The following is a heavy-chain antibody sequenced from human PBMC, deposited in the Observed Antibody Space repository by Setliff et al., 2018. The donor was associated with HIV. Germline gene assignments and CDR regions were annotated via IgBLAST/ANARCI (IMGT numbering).Heavy chain of an antibody. Sequence: LRLSCAASGFTFNSYSMNWVRQAPGKGLEWVSSISSGSTYIYYVDSVKGRFTISRDNAKNSLYLQMKSLRAEDTAVYYCARAPTGPYSGYDYDYYYYYYMDVWGKGTTVTVS. CDR3: ARAPTGPYSGYDYDYYYYYYMDV. V-gene: IGHV3-21*01. J-gene: IGHJ6*03. CDR2: ISSGSTYI. D-gene: IGHD5-12*01. CDR1: GFTFNSYS.